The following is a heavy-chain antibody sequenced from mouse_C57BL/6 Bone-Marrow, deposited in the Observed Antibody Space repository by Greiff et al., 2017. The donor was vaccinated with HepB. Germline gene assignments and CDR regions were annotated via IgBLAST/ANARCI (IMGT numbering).Heavy chain of an antibody. V-gene: IGHV1-26*01. J-gene: IGHJ4*01. CDR2: INPNNGGT. Sequence: EVQLQQSGPELVKPGASVKISCKASGYTFTDYYMNWVKQSHGKSLEWIGDINPNNGGTSYNQKFKGKATLTVDKSSSTAYMELRSLTSEDSAVYYCAHYGMDYWGQGTSVTVSS. CDR1: GYTFTDYY. CDR3: AHYGMDY.